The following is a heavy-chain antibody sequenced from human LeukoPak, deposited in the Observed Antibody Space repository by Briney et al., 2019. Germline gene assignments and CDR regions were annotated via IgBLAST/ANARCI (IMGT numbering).Heavy chain of an antibody. CDR1: GGTFSSYA. D-gene: IGHD6-13*01. CDR3: AKGDINSSSWYGIRFDP. Sequence: SVKVSCKASGGTFSSYAISWVRQAPGQGLEWMGGIIPIFGTANYAQKFQGRVTITTDESTSTAYMELSSLRAEDTAVYYCAKGDINSSSWYGIRFDPWGQGTLVTVSS. CDR2: IIPIFGTA. V-gene: IGHV1-69*05. J-gene: IGHJ5*02.